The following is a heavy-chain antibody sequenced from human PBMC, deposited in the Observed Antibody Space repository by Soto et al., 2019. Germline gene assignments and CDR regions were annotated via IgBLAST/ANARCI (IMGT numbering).Heavy chain of an antibody. CDR3: ARDAGSESYLAY. CDR2: ISPFNGHT. CDR1: GYTFTNYV. J-gene: IGHJ4*02. Sequence: QVQLVQSGGEVKKPGASVKVSCKPSGYTFTNYVISWVRRAPGQGLEWMGWISPFNGHTKYAQKFQGRVTLTTDTSTSTAYMELRSLIYDYTAVYYCARDAGSESYLAYGGQGTLVTVSS. V-gene: IGHV1-18*01. D-gene: IGHD1-26*01.